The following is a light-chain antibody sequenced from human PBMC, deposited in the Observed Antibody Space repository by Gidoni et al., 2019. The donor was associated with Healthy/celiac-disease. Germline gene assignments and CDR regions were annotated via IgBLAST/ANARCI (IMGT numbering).Light chain of an antibody. J-gene: IGKJ5*01. CDR3: QQRSNWPIT. CDR2: DAS. V-gene: IGKV3-11*01. CDR1: QSVSSY. Sequence: EIVLTQSPATLSLSPGERATLSCRASQSVSSYLAWYKQKPGQAPRLLIYDASNRATGIPPRFSGSGSGTDFTLTISSLEPEDFAVYYCQQRSNWPITFGQGTRLEIK.